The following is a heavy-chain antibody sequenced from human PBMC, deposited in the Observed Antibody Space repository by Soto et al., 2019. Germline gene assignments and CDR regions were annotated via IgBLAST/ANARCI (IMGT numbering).Heavy chain of an antibody. V-gene: IGHV1-69*01. J-gene: IGHJ6*02. D-gene: IGHD6-6*01. Sequence: QVQLVQSGAEVKKPGSSVKVSCKASGGTFSSYAISWVRQAPGQGLEWMGGIIPIFGTANYAQKFQGRVTITADESTSTAYMELSSLRSDDTAVYYCARGSIAARRQSPSFHYGMDVWGQGTTVTVSS. CDR1: GGTFSSYA. CDR3: ARGSIAARRQSPSFHYGMDV. CDR2: IIPIFGTA.